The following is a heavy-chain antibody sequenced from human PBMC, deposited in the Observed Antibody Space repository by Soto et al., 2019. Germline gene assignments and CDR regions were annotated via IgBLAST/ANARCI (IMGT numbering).Heavy chain of an antibody. CDR3: ARDPGYCISTSCYGGLYGMDV. CDR2: ISYDGSNK. Sequence: QVQLVESGGGVVQPGRSLRLSCAASGFTFSSYAMHWVRQAPGKGLEWVAVISYDGSNKYYADSVKGRFTISRDNSKNTLYMQRNSLRAEDTAVYYCARDPGYCISTSCYGGLYGMDVWGQGTTVTVSS. J-gene: IGHJ6*02. D-gene: IGHD2-2*01. V-gene: IGHV3-30-3*01. CDR1: GFTFSSYA.